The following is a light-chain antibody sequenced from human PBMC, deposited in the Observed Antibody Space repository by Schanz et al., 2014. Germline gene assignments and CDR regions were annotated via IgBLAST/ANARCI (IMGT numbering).Light chain of an antibody. CDR2: NNN. V-gene: IGLV1-44*01. CDR3: AAWSDSLQSWV. Sequence: QSVLTQPPSASGTPGQRVTISCSGSSSNIGSDSGNWYQQLPGTAPKLLIYNNNQRPSGVPDRFSGSKSGTSASLAISGLQSADEAEYFCAAWSDSLQSWVFGGGTKLTVL. CDR1: SSNIGSDS. J-gene: IGLJ3*02.